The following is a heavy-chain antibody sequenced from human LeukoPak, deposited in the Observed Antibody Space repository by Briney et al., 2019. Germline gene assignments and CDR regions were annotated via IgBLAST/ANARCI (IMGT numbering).Heavy chain of an antibody. J-gene: IGHJ4*02. Sequence: ASVKVSCKASGYTFTSYGISWVRQAPGQGLEWMGWINPNSGGTNYAQKFQGRVTMTRDTSISTAYMELSRLRSDDTAVYYCARALIYDYVWGSYRPSYYFDYWGQGTLVTVSS. D-gene: IGHD3-16*02. CDR1: GYTFTSYG. CDR2: INPNSGGT. CDR3: ARALIYDYVWGSYRPSYYFDY. V-gene: IGHV1-2*02.